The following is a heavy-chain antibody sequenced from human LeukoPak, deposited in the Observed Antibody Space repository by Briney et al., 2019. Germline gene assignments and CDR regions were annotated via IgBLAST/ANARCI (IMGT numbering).Heavy chain of an antibody. J-gene: IGHJ6*03. CDR3: ARDPIVVVPAANPSYYMDV. CDR1: GGSISSGGYY. CDR2: IYASGYT. D-gene: IGHD2-2*01. Sequence: SETLSLTCTVSGGSISSGGYYWSWIRQPAGKGLEWIGRIYASGYTNYNPSLKSRVTISVDTSKNQFSLKLSSVTAADTAVYYCARDPIVVVPAANPSYYMDVWGKGTTVTVSS. V-gene: IGHV4-61*02.